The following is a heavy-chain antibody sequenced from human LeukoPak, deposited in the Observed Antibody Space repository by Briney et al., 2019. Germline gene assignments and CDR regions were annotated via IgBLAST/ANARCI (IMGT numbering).Heavy chain of an antibody. Sequence: HPGGSLRLSCAASGFSFKSYGMHWVCQAPGKGLEWVAVIWYDGSNKYYADSVEGRFTISRDNPKNTLYPQMNSLRAEDTAVYYCARAFIAAAGTDYWGQGTLVTVSS. J-gene: IGHJ4*02. CDR3: ARAFIAAAGTDY. CDR2: IWYDGSNK. V-gene: IGHV3-33*01. D-gene: IGHD6-13*01. CDR1: GFSFKSYG.